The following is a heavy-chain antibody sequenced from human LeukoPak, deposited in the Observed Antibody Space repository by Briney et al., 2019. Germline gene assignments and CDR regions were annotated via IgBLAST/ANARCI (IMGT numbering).Heavy chain of an antibody. D-gene: IGHD1-7*01. CDR2: ISWNSGNI. CDR3: AKDRGTTNSYGMDV. V-gene: IGHV3-9*01. J-gene: IGHJ6*02. Sequence: GGSLRLSCAASGFSFDDYAMHWVRHAPGKGLEWVSGISWNSGNIGYADSVKGRFTISRDNAKNSLYLQMNSLRTEDTALYYCAKDRGTTNSYGMDVWGQGTTVTVSS. CDR1: GFSFDDYA.